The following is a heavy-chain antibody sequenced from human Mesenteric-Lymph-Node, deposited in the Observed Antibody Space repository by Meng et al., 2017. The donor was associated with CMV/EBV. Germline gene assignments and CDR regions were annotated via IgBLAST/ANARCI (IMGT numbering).Heavy chain of an antibody. J-gene: IGHJ5*02. CDR2: INHSGST. D-gene: IGHD3-22*01. CDR3: ARDSAYDSSGYYRLGGWFDP. CDR1: GGSFSGYY. V-gene: IGHV4-34*01. Sequence: SETLSLTCAVYGGSFSGYYWSWIRQPPGKGLEWIGEINHSGSTNYNPSLKSRVTISVDTSKNQFSLKLSSVTAADTAVYYCARDSAYDSSGYYRLGGWFDPWGQGTLVTVSS.